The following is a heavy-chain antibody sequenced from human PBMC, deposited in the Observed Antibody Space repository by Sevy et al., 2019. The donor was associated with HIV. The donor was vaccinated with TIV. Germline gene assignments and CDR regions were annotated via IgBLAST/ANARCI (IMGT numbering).Heavy chain of an antibody. V-gene: IGHV3-30*02. CDR1: GFTFSSYG. CDR2: IRYDGSNK. D-gene: IGHD3-22*01. J-gene: IGHJ4*02. CDR3: AKVRGYYYDSSGYFDY. Sequence: GGSLRLSCAASGFTFSSYGMHWVRQAPGKGLEWVAFIRYDGSNKYYADSVKGRFTISRDNSKNTLYLQMNSLRAEDTAVSYCAKVRGYYYDSSGYFDYWGQGTLVTVSS.